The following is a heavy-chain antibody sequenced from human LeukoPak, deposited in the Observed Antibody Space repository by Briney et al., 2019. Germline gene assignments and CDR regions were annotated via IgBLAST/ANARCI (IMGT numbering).Heavy chain of an antibody. CDR3: AKDGDEYSSSWERFDY. V-gene: IGHV3-30*18. CDR2: ISYDGSNK. D-gene: IGHD6-13*01. J-gene: IGHJ4*02. CDR1: GFTFSSYG. Sequence: GGSLRLSCAASGFTFSSYGMHWVRQAPGKGLEWVAVISYDGSNKYYADSVKGRFTISRDNSKNTLYLQMNSLRAEDTAVYYCAKDGDEYSSSWERFDYWGQGTLVTVSA.